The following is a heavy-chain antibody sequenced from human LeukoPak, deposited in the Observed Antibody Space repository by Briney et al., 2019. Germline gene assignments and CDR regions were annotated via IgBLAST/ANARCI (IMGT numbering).Heavy chain of an antibody. CDR2: IYYSGST. D-gene: IGHD4-23*01. J-gene: IGHJ1*01. CDR3: ASYIRWQEYFQH. Sequence: SETLSLTCTVSGGSISSSSYYWGWIRQPPGKGLEWIGSIYYSGSTYYNPSLKSRVTTSVDTSKNQFSLKLSSVTAADTAVYYCASYIRWQEYFQHWGQGTLVTVPS. CDR1: GGSISSSSYY. V-gene: IGHV4-39*01.